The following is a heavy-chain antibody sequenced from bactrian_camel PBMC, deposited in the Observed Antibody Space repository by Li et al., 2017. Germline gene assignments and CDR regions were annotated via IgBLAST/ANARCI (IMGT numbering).Heavy chain of an antibody. CDR2: IMSGGTS. CDR3: AADRRGRGGTCRGPAFEY. CDR1: GFGFSSTD. J-gene: IGHJ4*01. V-gene: IGHV3S40*01. D-gene: IGHD2*01. Sequence: QLVESGGGLVQPGGSMRLSCAASGFGFSSTDMNWVRQPPGMGRQWVATIMSGGTSTYGESVKGRFTISQDNAKNTLYLQMDSLTPEDTAVYHCAADRRGRGGTCRGPAFEYYGRGTQVTVS.